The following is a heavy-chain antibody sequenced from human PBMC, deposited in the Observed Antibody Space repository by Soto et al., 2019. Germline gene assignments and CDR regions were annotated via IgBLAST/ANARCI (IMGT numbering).Heavy chain of an antibody. D-gene: IGHD1-26*01. CDR1: GGSISSSSYY. CDR2: IYYSGST. V-gene: IGHV4-39*01. CDR3: ARRXGFIVGATAGGNDAFDI. J-gene: IGHJ3*02. Sequence: PSETLSLTCTVSGGSISSSSYYWGWIRQPPGKGLEWIGSIYYSGSTYYNPSLKSRVTISVDTSKNQFSLKLSSVTAADTAVYYCARRXGFIVGATAGGNDAFDIWGQGTVVTVSS.